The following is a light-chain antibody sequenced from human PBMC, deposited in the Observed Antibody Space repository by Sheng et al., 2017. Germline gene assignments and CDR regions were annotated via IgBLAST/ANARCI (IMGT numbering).Light chain of an antibody. CDR1: QGISSY. Sequence: DIQLTQSPSFLSASVGDRVTITCRASQGISSYLAWYQQKPGKAPNLLIYAASTLQSGVPLRFSGSGSGTEFTLTISSLEPEDFATYYCQQLNGYPFGGGTKVEI. CDR3: QQLNGYP. J-gene: IGKJ4*01. CDR2: AAS. V-gene: IGKV1-9*01.